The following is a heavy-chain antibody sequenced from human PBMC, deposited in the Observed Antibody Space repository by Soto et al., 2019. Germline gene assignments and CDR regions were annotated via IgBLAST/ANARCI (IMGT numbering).Heavy chain of an antibody. V-gene: IGHV2-5*02. Sequence: SGPTLVNPTETLTLTCAFSGFSLSTSGVGVGWIRQPPGKALEWLALIYWDDDKRYSPSLKSRLTITKDASRNQVVLTMTNMDPVDTATYYCAHSPWRNYKAWFDPWGQGTLVTVSS. D-gene: IGHD3-10*01. CDR1: GFSLSTSGVG. CDR3: AHSPWRNYKAWFDP. CDR2: IYWDDDK. J-gene: IGHJ5*02.